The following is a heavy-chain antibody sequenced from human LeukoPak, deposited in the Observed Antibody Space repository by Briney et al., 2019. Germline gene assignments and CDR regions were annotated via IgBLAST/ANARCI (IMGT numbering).Heavy chain of an antibody. J-gene: IGHJ4*02. CDR3: AKLAYYYGSGGDYFDY. Sequence: GRSLRLSCAASGFTFSSYGMHWVRQAPGKGLEWVAVISYDGSNKYYADSVKGRFTISRDNSKNTLYLHMNSLRAEDTAVYYCAKLAYYYGSGGDYFDYWGQGTLVTVSS. CDR2: ISYDGSNK. CDR1: GFTFSSYG. V-gene: IGHV3-30*18. D-gene: IGHD3-10*01.